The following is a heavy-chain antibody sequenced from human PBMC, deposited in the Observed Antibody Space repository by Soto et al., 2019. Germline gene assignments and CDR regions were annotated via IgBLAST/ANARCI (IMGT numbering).Heavy chain of an antibody. J-gene: IGHJ6*02. CDR3: ASVGYCSSTSCSSRYYYCMDV. CDR2: IIPIFGTA. V-gene: IGHV1-69*01. D-gene: IGHD2-2*01. Sequence: QVQLVQSGAEVKKPGSSVKVSCKASGGTFSSYAISWVRQAPGQGLEWMGGIIPIFGTANYAQKFQGRVTITADESTSTAYMELSSLRSEDTAVYYCASVGYCSSTSCSSRYYYCMDVWGQGTTVTVSS. CDR1: GGTFSSYA.